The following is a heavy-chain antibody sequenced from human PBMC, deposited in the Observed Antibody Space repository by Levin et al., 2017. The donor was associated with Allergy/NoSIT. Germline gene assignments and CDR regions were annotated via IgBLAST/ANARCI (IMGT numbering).Heavy chain of an antibody. CDR3: ARHVAWGDAFDI. D-gene: IGHD7-27*01. Sequence: ESLKISCTVSGGSISSYYWSWIRQPPGKGLEWIGYIYYSGSTSYNPSLKSRVTISVDTSKTQFSLKLSSVTAADTAVYYCARHVAWGDAFDIWGQGTMVTVSS. CDR1: GGSISSYY. CDR2: IYYSGST. V-gene: IGHV4-59*08. J-gene: IGHJ3*02.